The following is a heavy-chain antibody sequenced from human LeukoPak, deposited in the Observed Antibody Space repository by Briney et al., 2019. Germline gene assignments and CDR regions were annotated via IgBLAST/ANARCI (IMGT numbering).Heavy chain of an antibody. CDR3: ARKGMTTVTNFDY. CDR2: INSDGSST. V-gene: IGHV3-74*01. J-gene: IGHJ4*02. CDR1: GFTFSSYW. Sequence: GGSLRLSCAASGFTFSSYWLHWVRQAQGKGLVWVSRINSDGSSTSYAGSVKGRFTISRDNAKNTLYLQMNSLRAEDTAVYYCARKGMTTVTNFDYWGQGTLVTVSS. D-gene: IGHD4-17*01.